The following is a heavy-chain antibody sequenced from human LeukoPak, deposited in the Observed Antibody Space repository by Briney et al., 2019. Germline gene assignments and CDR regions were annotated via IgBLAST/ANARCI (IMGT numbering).Heavy chain of an antibody. D-gene: IGHD4-17*01. Sequence: PGGSLRLSCEASGFTFRSYGMHWVRQAPGKGLEWVSSISWSGSYIYYADSVKSRCTISRDNAKNSLFLEMNSLRAEDMAVYYCARDVRDNSWSYDYGDLDAFDIWGQGTMVTVSS. CDR2: ISWSGSYI. J-gene: IGHJ3*02. CDR3: ARDVRDNSWSYDYGDLDAFDI. V-gene: IGHV3-21*01. CDR1: GFTFRSYG.